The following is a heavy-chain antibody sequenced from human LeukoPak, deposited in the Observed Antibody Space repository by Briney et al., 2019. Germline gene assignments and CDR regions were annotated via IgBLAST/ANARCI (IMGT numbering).Heavy chain of an antibody. D-gene: IGHD3-22*01. CDR1: GGPFSGYY. J-gene: IGHJ5*02. CDR3: AAGITMIVVPTPRGNWFDP. CDR2: INHSGST. Sequence: NPSETLSLTCAVYGGPFSGYYWSWIRQPPGKGLEWIGEINHSGSTNYNPSLKSRVTISVDTSKNQFSLKLSSVTAADTAVYYCAAGITMIVVPTPRGNWFDPWGQGTLVTVSS. V-gene: IGHV4-34*01.